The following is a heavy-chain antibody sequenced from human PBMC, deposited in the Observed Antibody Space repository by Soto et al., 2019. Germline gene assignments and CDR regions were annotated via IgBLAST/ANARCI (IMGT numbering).Heavy chain of an antibody. CDR3: ARSAWNDLFYMDV. V-gene: IGHV4-59*01. CDR2: IYYSGSI. J-gene: IGHJ6*03. Sequence: SETLSLTCTVSGGSISSYYWSWIRQPPGKGLEWIGYIYYSGSINYNPSLKSRVTISVDTSKNQFSLKLSSVTAADTAVYYCARSAWNDLFYMDVWGKGTTVTVSS. D-gene: IGHD1-1*01. CDR1: GGSISSYY.